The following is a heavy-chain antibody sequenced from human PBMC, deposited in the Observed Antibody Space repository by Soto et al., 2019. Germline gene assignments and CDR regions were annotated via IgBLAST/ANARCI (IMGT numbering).Heavy chain of an antibody. D-gene: IGHD2-15*01. CDR2: IKQDGSEQ. V-gene: IGHV3-7*01. CDR3: ALSPVVVVSAGWFDP. Sequence: PGGSLRLSCVASGFTFSTYWMSWVRQVSGKGLEWVANIKQDGSEQYYVDSVKVRFTISRDNAKNSLYLQMSSLRAEDTAVYYCALSPVVVVSAGWFDPWGPGTLVTVSS. J-gene: IGHJ5*02. CDR1: GFTFSTYW.